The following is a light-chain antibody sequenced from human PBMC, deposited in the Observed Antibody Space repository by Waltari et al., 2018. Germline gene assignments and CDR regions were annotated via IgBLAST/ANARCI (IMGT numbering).Light chain of an antibody. J-gene: IGKJ5*01. CDR2: DAS. Sequence: EIVMPQSPATLSVSPGETATLPCRAIQSVSSNVAWYQKKPGQAPRLLIYDASTRAPSIPARFRGSGSGTEFTLTISSLQSEDFAVYYCQQYNRWPPITFGHGTRLEI. V-gene: IGKV3-15*01. CDR1: QSVSSN. CDR3: QQYNRWPPIT.